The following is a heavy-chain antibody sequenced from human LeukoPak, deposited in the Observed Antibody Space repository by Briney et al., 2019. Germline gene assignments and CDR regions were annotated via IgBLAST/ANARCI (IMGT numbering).Heavy chain of an antibody. CDR3: ARVVLYDFWSGHVFDY. Sequence: SETLSLTCTVSGGSVSRGSYYWSRIRQPPGKGLEWIGYIYYSGSTNYNPSLKSRVTISVDTSKNQFSLKLSSVTAADTAVYYCARVVLYDFWSGHVFDYWGQGTLVTVSS. V-gene: IGHV4-61*01. CDR2: IYYSGST. J-gene: IGHJ4*02. CDR1: GGSVSRGSYY. D-gene: IGHD3-3*01.